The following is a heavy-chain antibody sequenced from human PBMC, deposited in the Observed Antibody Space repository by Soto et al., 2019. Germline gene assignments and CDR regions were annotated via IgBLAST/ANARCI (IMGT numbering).Heavy chain of an antibody. D-gene: IGHD1-26*01. V-gene: IGHV3-13*01. CDR1: GFTFSSYD. Sequence: EVQLVESGGGLVQPGGSLRLSCAASGFTFSSYDMHWVRQATGKGLEWVSAIGTAGDTYYPGSVKGRFTISRENAKNSLYLQMISLRAEDTAVYYCARDRGGIVGATNYYCYGMDVWGQGTTVTVSS. CDR3: ARDRGGIVGATNYYCYGMDV. CDR2: IGTAGDT. J-gene: IGHJ6*02.